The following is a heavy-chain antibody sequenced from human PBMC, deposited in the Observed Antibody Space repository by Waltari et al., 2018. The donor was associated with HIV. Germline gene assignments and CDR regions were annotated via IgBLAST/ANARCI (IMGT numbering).Heavy chain of an antibody. CDR3: ARGSPYFDY. V-gene: IGHV3-30*04. D-gene: IGHD3-10*01. Sequence: VQLVESGGDVVQPGRSLRLSCAASGFAFRTYALHWVRQAPGKGLEWVAFISYDGSSKYYAHSVKGRFTISRDNSKNTLYLQMNSLRAEDTAVYYCARGSPYFDYWGQGTLVTVSS. CDR1: GFAFRTYA. CDR2: ISYDGSSK. J-gene: IGHJ4*02.